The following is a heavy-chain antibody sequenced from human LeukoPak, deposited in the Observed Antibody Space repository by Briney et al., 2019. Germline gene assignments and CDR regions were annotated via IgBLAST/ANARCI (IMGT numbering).Heavy chain of an antibody. Sequence: SETLSLTCTVSGYSISSGYYWGWIRQPPGKGLEWIGSIYHSGSTYYNPSLKSRVTISVDTSKNQFSLKLSSVTAADTAVYYCARAHYDILTGPYGFDPWGQGTLVTVSS. CDR2: IYHSGST. D-gene: IGHD3-9*01. J-gene: IGHJ5*02. CDR3: ARAHYDILTGPYGFDP. V-gene: IGHV4-38-2*02. CDR1: GYSISSGYY.